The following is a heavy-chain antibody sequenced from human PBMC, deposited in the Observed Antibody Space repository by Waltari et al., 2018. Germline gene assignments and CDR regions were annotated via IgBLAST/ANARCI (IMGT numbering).Heavy chain of an antibody. V-gene: IGHV3-43*01. D-gene: IGHD6-19*01. CDR2: ISWDGGST. CDR3: AKPLLEAGESNFDY. CDR1: GCTFDDYT. Sequence: EVQLVESGGGVVQPGGSLRRSCAASGCTFDDYTMHWVSKPPGKGLEWFSLISWDGGSTYYADSVKGRFTISRDNSKNSLYLQMNSLRTEDTALYYCAKPLLEAGESNFDYWGQGTLVTVSS. J-gene: IGHJ4*02.